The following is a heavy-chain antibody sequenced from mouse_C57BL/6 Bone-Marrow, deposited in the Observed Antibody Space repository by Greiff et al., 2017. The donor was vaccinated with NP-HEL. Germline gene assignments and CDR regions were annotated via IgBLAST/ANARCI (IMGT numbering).Heavy chain of an antibody. CDR3: ARWGWFYFDY. Sequence: VKLVESGAELVKPGASVKISCKASGYAFSSYWMNWVKQRPGKGLEWIGQIYPGDGDTNYNGKFKGKATLTADKSSSTAYMQLSSLTSEDSAVYFCARWGWFYFDYWGQGTTLTVSS. CDR1: GYAFSSYW. V-gene: IGHV1-80*01. D-gene: IGHD1-1*02. CDR2: IYPGDGDT. J-gene: IGHJ2*01.